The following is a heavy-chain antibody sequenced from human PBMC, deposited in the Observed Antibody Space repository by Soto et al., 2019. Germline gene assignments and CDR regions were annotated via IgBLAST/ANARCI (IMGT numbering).Heavy chain of an antibody. CDR2: IHPSGGGS. Sequence: QVQLVQSGAEVKKPGASVKVSCKPSGYTLNTYYLHWVRQAPGQGLEWMGIIHPSGGGSTYAQKCLGRVTMTRDTSTSTVVMELSSLRSADTDVYYCARGGHIAVVTASFDYWGQGTLVTVSS. J-gene: IGHJ4*02. CDR1: GYTLNTYY. V-gene: IGHV1-46*02. D-gene: IGHD2-21*02. CDR3: ARGGHIAVVTASFDY.